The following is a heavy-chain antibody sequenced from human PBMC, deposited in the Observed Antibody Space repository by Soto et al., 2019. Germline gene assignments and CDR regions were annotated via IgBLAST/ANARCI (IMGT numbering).Heavy chain of an antibody. Sequence: QLQLQESGPGLVKPSETLSLTCTVSGGSISSSSYYWGWIRQPPGKGLEWIGSIYYSGSTYYNPSLKNRVTISVDTSKIQFSLKLSSVTAADTAVYYCARHTYYYGSGRFLYWFDPWGQGTLVTVSS. CDR3: ARHTYYYGSGRFLYWFDP. V-gene: IGHV4-39*01. CDR2: IYYSGST. CDR1: GGSISSSSYY. D-gene: IGHD3-10*01. J-gene: IGHJ5*02.